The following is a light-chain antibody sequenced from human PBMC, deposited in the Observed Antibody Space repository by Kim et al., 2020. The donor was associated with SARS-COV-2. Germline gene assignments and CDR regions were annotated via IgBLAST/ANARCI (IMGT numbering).Light chain of an antibody. CDR3: TSYTRSITYV. J-gene: IGLJ1*01. CDR2: GVT. V-gene: IGLV2-14*03. CDR1: SRDVVGYNS. Sequence: GQSLNISCTGSSRDVVGYNSVYWYQQHPGKAPKLMIYGVTKRPSGVSNRFSGSKSGDKASLTISGLQAEDEADYYCTSYTRSITYVFGTGTQLTVL.